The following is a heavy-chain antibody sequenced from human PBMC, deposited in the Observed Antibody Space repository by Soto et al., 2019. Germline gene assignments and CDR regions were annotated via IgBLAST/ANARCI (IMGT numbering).Heavy chain of an antibody. CDR3: ARVVSGYYYGHFDY. Sequence: ASVKVSCKASGYTFTSYGISWVRQAPGQGLEWMGWISAYNGNTNYAQKLQGRVTMTTDTSTSTAYMELRSLRSDDTAVYYCARVVSGYYYGHFDYWGQGTLVTVSS. V-gene: IGHV1-18*01. D-gene: IGHD3-22*01. CDR2: ISAYNGNT. J-gene: IGHJ4*02. CDR1: GYTFTSYG.